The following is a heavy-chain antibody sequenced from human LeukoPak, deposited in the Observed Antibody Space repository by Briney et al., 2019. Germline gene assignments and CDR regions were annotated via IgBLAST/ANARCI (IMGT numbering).Heavy chain of an antibody. CDR3: ARDRAGSGSDY. V-gene: IGHV1-69*04. CDR1: GGTFSSYA. D-gene: IGHD6-19*01. CDR2: IIPILGIA. Sequence: PVKGSCKASGGTFSSYAISCVRQAPGQGLEWMGRIIPILGIANYAQKFQGRVTITADKSTSTAYMELSSLRSEDTAVYYCARDRAGSGSDYWGQGTLVTVSS. J-gene: IGHJ4*02.